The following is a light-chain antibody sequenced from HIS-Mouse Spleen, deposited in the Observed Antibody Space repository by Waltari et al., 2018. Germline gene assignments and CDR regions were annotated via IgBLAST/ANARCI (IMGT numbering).Light chain of an antibody. CDR2: LGS. J-gene: IGKJ2*01. CDR3: MQALQTPWT. V-gene: IGKV2-28*01. Sequence: DIVMTQSPLSLPVTPGEPASISCRSIQSLLHSNGYNYLDWYLQKPGQSPPLLIYLGSNRASGVPDRFSGSGSGTDFTLKISRVEAEDVGVYYCMQALQTPWTFGQGTKLEIK. CDR1: QSLLHSNGYNY.